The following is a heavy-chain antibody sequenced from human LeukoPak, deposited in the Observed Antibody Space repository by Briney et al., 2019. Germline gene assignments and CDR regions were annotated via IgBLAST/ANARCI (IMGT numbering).Heavy chain of an antibody. CDR3: ARRGYYDSSGYYTSPIDY. J-gene: IGHJ4*02. CDR1: GGSISSSSYY. Sequence: SETLSLTCTVSGGSISSSSYYWGWIRQPPGKGLEWIGSIYYSGSTYYNPSLKSRVTISVDTSKNQFSLKLSSVTAADTAVYYCARRGYYDSSGYYTSPIDYWGQGTLLTVSS. D-gene: IGHD3-22*01. CDR2: IYYSGST. V-gene: IGHV4-39*01.